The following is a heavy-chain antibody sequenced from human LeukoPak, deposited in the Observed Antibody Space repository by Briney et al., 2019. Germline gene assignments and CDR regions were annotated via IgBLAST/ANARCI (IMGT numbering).Heavy chain of an antibody. V-gene: IGHV3-23*01. CDR1: GFTFSTYA. D-gene: IGHD4/OR15-4a*01. CDR3: ARRAGAYSHPYDY. Sequence: PGGSLRLSCAASGFTFSTYAMSWVRQIPGKGLEWVSAISGSDDGTYYADSVKGRFTISRDNSRNTLYLQMNTLRAEDTAVYYCARRAGAYSHPYDYWGQGTLVTASS. J-gene: IGHJ4*02. CDR2: ISGSDDGT.